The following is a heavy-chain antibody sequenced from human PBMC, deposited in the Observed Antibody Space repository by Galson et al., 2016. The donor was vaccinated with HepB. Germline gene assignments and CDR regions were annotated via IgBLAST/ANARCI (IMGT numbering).Heavy chain of an antibody. V-gene: IGHV3-49*04. D-gene: IGHD3-10*01. CDR1: GFSFGDYA. CDR2: IRSNAYGATT. J-gene: IGHJ4*02. CDR3: TRERLWSPVSFFDC. Sequence: SLRLSCATSGFSFGDYAMSWVRQAPGKGLEWLGFIRSNAYGATTKYAASVKGRFTISRDDSKSIAYLQMDSLKTEDTAVYYCTRERLWSPVSFFDCWGQGTLVPVSS.